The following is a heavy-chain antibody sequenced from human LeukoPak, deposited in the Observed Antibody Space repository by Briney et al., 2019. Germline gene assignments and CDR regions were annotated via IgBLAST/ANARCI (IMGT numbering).Heavy chain of an antibody. CDR2: IYYSGST. D-gene: IGHD3-22*01. CDR1: GGSISSYY. V-gene: IGHV4-59*01. J-gene: IGHJ6*03. CDR3: TRGSIAYYYMDV. Sequence: SETLSLTCTVSGGSISSYYWSWIRQPPGKGLEWIGNIYYSGSTNYNPSLKSRVTISVDTSKNQFSLKLSSVTAADTAVYYCTRGSIAYYYMDVWGKGTAVTISS.